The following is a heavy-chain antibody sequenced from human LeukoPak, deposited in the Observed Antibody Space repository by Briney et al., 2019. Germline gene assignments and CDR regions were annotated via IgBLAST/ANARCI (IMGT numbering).Heavy chain of an antibody. CDR3: AKDISAYGSGTSADY. V-gene: IGHV3-30*02. D-gene: IGHD3-10*01. CDR2: IRYDGSNI. Sequence: GGSLRLSCAASGFTFSSFGMHWVRQAPGKGLQWVAFIRYDGSNIYYADSVKGRFTISRDNSKNALYLQMSSLRAEDTAVYYCAKDISAYGSGTSADYWGQGALVTVSS. CDR1: GFTFSSFG. J-gene: IGHJ4*02.